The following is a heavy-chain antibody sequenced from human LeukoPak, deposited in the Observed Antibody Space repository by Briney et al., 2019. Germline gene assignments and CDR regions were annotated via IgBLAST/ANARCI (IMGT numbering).Heavy chain of an antibody. J-gene: IGHJ4*02. CDR3: AKVRALRIQLWLPDY. Sequence: PGGSLRLSCAASGFTFSSYSMNWVRQAPGKGLEWVAFIRYDGSNKYYADSVKGRFTISRDNSKNTLYMQMNSLRAEDTAVYYCAKVRALRIQLWLPDYWGQGTLVTVSS. V-gene: IGHV3-30*02. D-gene: IGHD5-18*01. CDR1: GFTFSSYS. CDR2: IRYDGSNK.